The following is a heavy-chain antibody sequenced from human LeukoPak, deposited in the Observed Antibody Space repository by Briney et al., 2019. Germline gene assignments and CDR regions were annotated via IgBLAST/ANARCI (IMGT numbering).Heavy chain of an antibody. CDR2: IWYDGSNK. CDR3: ARGVVPAATLGYFDY. V-gene: IGHV3-33*01. D-gene: IGHD2-2*01. Sequence: GGSLRLSCAASGFTFSSYGMHWVRQAPGKGLEWVAVIWYDGSNKYYADSVKGRFTISRDNSKNTLYLQMNSLRAEDTAVYYYARGVVPAATLGYFDYWGQGTLVTVSS. J-gene: IGHJ4*02. CDR1: GFTFSSYG.